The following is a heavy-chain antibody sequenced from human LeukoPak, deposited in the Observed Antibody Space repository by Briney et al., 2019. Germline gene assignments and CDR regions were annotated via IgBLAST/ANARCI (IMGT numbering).Heavy chain of an antibody. J-gene: IGHJ4*02. CDR1: GFTFNFYT. CDR2: ISSSSNVI. Sequence: GGSLRLSCAASGFTFNFYTMNWVRRAPGKGLEWVSSISSSSNVIYYADLVKGRFTISRDNAKNSLYLQMNNLTAVDTAVCYCARNYRSSSSHFDYWGQGSLVTVSS. CDR3: ARNYRSSSSHFDY. D-gene: IGHD6-6*01. V-gene: IGHV3-21*01.